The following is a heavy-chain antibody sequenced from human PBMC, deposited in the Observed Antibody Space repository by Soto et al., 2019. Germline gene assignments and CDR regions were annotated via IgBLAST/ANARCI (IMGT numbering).Heavy chain of an antibody. Sequence: VASVKVCCKAAGYPFTSSDINWVRQANGEGLEWMGWMNSNSGNTGYAQKFQGRVILTRNTSISTDYMELSRLRSQDTAVYYCASGSIPVYGFKDFYYGMEVWGQATTVTVSS. CDR3: ASGSIPVYGFKDFYYGMEV. D-gene: IGHD4-17*01. CDR2: MNSNSGNT. V-gene: IGHV1-8*01. CDR1: GYPFTSSD. J-gene: IGHJ6*02.